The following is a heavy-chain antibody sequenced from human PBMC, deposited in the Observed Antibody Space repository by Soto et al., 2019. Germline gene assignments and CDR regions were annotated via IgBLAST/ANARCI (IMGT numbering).Heavy chain of an antibody. V-gene: IGHV1-69*13. CDR1: GGTFSSYA. CDR3: ARVGIAVAGTKVYYYYGMDV. D-gene: IGHD6-19*01. J-gene: IGHJ6*02. Sequence: GASVKVSCKASGGTFSSYAISWVRQAPGQGLEWMGGIIPIFGTANYAQKFQGRVTITADESTSTAYMELSSLRSEDTAVYYCARVGIAVAGTKVYYYYGMDVWGQGTTVTVS. CDR2: IIPIFGTA.